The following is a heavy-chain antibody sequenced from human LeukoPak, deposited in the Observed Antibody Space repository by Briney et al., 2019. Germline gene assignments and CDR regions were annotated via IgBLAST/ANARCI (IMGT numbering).Heavy chain of an antibody. J-gene: IGHJ6*03. D-gene: IGHD3-10*01. CDR1: GGSISSSSYY. V-gene: IGHV4-39*07. CDR2: IYYSGST. CDR3: ARASSGSGSYYWGRYYYYYMDV. Sequence: TSQTLSLTCTVSGGSISSSSYYWGWIRQPPGKGLEWIGSIYYSGSTYYNPSLKSRVTISVDTSKNQFSLKLSSVTAADTAVYYCARASSGSGSYYWGRYYYYYMDVWGKGTTVTVSS.